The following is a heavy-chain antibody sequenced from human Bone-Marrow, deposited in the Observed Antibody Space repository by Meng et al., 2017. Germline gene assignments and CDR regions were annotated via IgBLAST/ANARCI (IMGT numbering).Heavy chain of an antibody. V-gene: IGHV5-51*01. J-gene: IGHJ5*02. Sequence: GESLKISCKGSGYSFTSYWIGWVRQMPGKGLEWMGIIYPGDSDTRYSPSFQGQVTISADKSISTAYLQWSSLKASDTAMYYCARLIVYYDSSGYYYDLGLNWFDPWGQGTLVTVSS. CDR2: IYPGDSDT. D-gene: IGHD3-22*01. CDR3: ARLIVYYDSSGYYYDLGLNWFDP. CDR1: GYSFTSYW.